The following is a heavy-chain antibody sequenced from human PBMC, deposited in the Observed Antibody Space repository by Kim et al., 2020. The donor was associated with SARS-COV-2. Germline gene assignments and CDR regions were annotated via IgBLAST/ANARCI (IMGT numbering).Heavy chain of an antibody. Sequence: SETLSLTCGVYGGAFSGDYWSWLRQPSGKGLEWMGEVNQAGSTNYNPSLKSRVTISVDRSRNQVSLRLRSVTTADTAVYYCARMGSGSEDYWGQGTLVT. D-gene: IGHD5-12*01. CDR3: ARMGSGSEDY. V-gene: IGHV4-34*01. CDR1: GGAFSGDY. CDR2: VNQAGST. J-gene: IGHJ4*02.